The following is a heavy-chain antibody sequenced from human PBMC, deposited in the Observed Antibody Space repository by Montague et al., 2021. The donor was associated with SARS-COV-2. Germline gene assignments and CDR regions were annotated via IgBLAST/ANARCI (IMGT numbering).Heavy chain of an antibody. CDR2: IYDGGST. D-gene: IGHD1-14*01. CDR1: GDSIRNSEYS. J-gene: IGHJ4*02. Sequence: SETLSPTCTVSGDSIRNSEYSWGWVRQPPGNGLEWIGNIYDGGSTFYXPPLKSRVTIFVDTSKNQFSLKLSSVTAADTAVYYCATRTRYPQNDFGFWGQGTLVTVSS. CDR3: ATRTRYPQNDFGF. V-gene: IGHV4-39*01.